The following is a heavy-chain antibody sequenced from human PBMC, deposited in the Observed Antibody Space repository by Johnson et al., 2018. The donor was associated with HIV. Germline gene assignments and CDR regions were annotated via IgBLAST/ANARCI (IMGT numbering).Heavy chain of an antibody. J-gene: IGHJ3*02. CDR3: ARFRRAYCAGDCPSRAFDI. CDR2: IYSGGAT. D-gene: IGHD2-21*02. CDR1: GFTVSANY. Sequence: VQLVESGGGVVQPGGSLRLSYAASGFTVSANYMTWVRQAPGKGLEWVSAIYSGGATYYADSVKARFTISRDNSKDTLYLQMNSLRAEDTAVYYCARFRRAYCAGDCPSRAFDIWGQGTMVTVSS. V-gene: IGHV3-66*01.